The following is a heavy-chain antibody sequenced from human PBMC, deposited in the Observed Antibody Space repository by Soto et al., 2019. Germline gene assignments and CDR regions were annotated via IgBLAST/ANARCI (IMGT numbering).Heavy chain of an antibody. CDR2: ISYSGST. CDR3: ARWFSGGYLSGPDLHPYYAMDV. D-gene: IGHD1-26*01. Sequence: KPSETLSLTCTVSGGSITNYYWRWIRQPPGKGLEWIGFISYSGSTNYSPSLKSRVSISLDTSKTQFSLKLRSVTAADTAVYFCARWFSGGYLSGPDLHPYYAMDVWGQGTSVTVSS. V-gene: IGHV4-59*01. CDR1: GGSITNYY. J-gene: IGHJ6*02.